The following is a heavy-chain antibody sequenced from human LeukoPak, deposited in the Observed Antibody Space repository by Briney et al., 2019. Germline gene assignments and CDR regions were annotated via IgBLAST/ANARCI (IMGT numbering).Heavy chain of an antibody. CDR3: ARAEDSSGWYFLY. V-gene: IGHV3-30-3*01. CDR2: ISYDGSNK. Sequence: PGGSLRLSCAASGFTFSSYAMHWVRQAPGKGLEWVAVISYDGSNKYYADSVKGRFTISRDNSKNTLYLQMNSLRAEDTAVYYCARAEDSSGWYFLYWGQGTLVTVSS. CDR1: GFTFSSYA. D-gene: IGHD6-19*01. J-gene: IGHJ1*01.